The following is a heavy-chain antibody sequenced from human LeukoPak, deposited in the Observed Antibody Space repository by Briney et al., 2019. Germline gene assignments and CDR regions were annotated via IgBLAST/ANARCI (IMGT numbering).Heavy chain of an antibody. D-gene: IGHD6-19*01. J-gene: IGHJ4*02. CDR3: GRFGYVAGVDL. CDR2: INPDGTAT. Sequence: PGGSLRLSCAASGFAFSDHYIDWVRQAPGKGLEFVANINPDGTATYYADPVKGRFTISRDNAKNLVYLQMNSLRAEDTAVYHCGRFGYVAGVDLWGQGTLVTVSS. CDR1: GFAFSDHY. V-gene: IGHV3-7*01.